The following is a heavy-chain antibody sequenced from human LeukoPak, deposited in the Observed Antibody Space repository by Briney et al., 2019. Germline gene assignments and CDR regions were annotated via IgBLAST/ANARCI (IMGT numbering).Heavy chain of an antibody. V-gene: IGHV3-23*01. CDR3: ASRPAPSLGPLDY. D-gene: IGHD2-2*01. CDR2: FSGSGGST. CDR1: GFTFSNYA. J-gene: IGHJ4*02. Sequence: GGSLRLSCAASGFTFSNYAMAWVRQIPGKGLEWVSVFSGSGGSTYYADSVKGRFTVSRDNSKNTLYPQMNNLRVDDTAIYYCASRPAPSLGPLDYWGQGTLVTVSS.